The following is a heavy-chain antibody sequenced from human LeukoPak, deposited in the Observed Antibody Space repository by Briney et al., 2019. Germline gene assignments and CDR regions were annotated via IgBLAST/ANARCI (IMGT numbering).Heavy chain of an antibody. J-gene: IGHJ4*02. D-gene: IGHD1-26*01. CDR2: IYYSGST. CDR1: GGSIGSSSYY. Sequence: PSETLSLTCTVSGGSIGSSSYYWGWIRQPPGKGLEWIGSIYYSGSTYYNPSLKSRVTISVDTSKNQFSLKLSSVTAADTAVYYCARHIGGSLYYFDYWGQGTLVTVSS. CDR3: ARHIGGSLYYFDY. V-gene: IGHV4-39*01.